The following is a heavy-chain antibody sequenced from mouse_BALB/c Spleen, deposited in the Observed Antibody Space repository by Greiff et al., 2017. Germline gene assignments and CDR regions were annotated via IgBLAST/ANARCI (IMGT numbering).Heavy chain of an antibody. CDR3: AREGDYDYDVMDY. CDR1: GYSITSGYY. V-gene: IGHV3-6*02. J-gene: IGHJ4*01. Sequence: ESGPGLVKPSQSLSLTCSVTGYSITSGYYWNWIRQFPGNKLEWMGYISYDGSNNYNPSLKNRISITRDTSKNQFFLKLNSVTTEDTATYYCAREGDYDYDVMDYWGQGTSVTVSS. D-gene: IGHD2-4*01. CDR2: ISYDGSN.